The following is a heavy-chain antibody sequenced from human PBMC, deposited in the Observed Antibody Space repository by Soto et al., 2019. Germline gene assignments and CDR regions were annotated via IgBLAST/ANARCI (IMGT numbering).Heavy chain of an antibody. Sequence: ASVKVSCKASGYTFTSYGISWVRQAPGQGLEWMGWISAYNGNTNYAQKLQGRVTMTTDTSTSTAYMGLRSLRSDDTAVYYCARRYCSSTSCHLPWFDPWGQGTLVTVSS. CDR3: ARRYCSSTSCHLPWFDP. V-gene: IGHV1-18*01. D-gene: IGHD2-2*01. CDR1: GYTFTSYG. CDR2: ISAYNGNT. J-gene: IGHJ5*02.